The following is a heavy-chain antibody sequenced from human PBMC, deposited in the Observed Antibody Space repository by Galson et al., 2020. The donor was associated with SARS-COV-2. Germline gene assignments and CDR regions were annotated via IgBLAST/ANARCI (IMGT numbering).Heavy chain of an antibody. V-gene: IGHV3-30-3*01. D-gene: IGHD6-19*01. CDR2: ISYDGSNK. CDR1: GFTFSSHV. J-gene: IGHJ3*01. CDR3: ARKDRYTSGWYLGADAFDF. Sequence: SLRLSCAGPGFTFSSHVMHWVRQAPGKGLEWVAVISYDGSNKYHADSVKGRFTISRDNSKNTLYLQMNSLRAEDTAVYYCARKDRYTSGWYLGADAFDFWGQGTMVTVSS.